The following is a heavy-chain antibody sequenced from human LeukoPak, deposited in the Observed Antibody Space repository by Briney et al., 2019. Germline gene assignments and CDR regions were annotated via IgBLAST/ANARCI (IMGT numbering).Heavy chain of an antibody. J-gene: IGHJ4*02. V-gene: IGHV4-34*01. CDR2: INHSGST. D-gene: IGHD1-26*01. Sequence: SETLSLTCAVYGGSFSGYYWSWIRQPPGKGLEWIGEINHSGSTNYNPSLKSRVTISVDTSKNQFSLKLSSVTAADTAVYYCARVFRWDPHYFDYWGQGTLVTVSS. CDR1: GGSFSGYY. CDR3: ARVFRWDPHYFDY.